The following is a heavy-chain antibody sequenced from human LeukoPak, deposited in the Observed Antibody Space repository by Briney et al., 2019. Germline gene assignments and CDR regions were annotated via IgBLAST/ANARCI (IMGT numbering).Heavy chain of an antibody. V-gene: IGHV3-64*01. CDR1: GFTFSSYA. D-gene: IGHD6-13*01. Sequence: GGSLRLSCAASGFTFSSYAMHWVRQAPGKGLEYVSAISSNGGSTYYANSVKGRFTISRDNSKNTLYLQMGSLRAEDMAVYCCARESYSSSWYYFDYWGQGTLVTVSS. J-gene: IGHJ4*02. CDR3: ARESYSSSWYYFDY. CDR2: ISSNGGST.